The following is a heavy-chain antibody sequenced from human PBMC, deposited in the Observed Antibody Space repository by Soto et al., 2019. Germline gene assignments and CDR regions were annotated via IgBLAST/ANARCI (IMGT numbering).Heavy chain of an antibody. CDR1: GFTLSSHW. CDR2: INRDGSTI. CDR3: ARVADCTYSSNCNGRAAFDM. V-gene: IGHV3-74*01. D-gene: IGHD6-13*01. Sequence: EVQLVESGGGLAQPGGSLRLSCAASGFTLSSHWMHWVRQAPGKGLVWVSRINRDGSTINYDDSVRGRYTISRDNAKNTLSLQMNSRRAEDKAVYYCARVADCTYSSNCNGRAAFDMWGQGTMVTVSS. J-gene: IGHJ3*02.